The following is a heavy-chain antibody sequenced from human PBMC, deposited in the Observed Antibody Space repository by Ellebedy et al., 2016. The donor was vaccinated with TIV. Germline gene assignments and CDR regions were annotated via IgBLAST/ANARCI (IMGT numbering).Heavy chain of an antibody. CDR3: ARDASGSYALGY. D-gene: IGHD1-26*01. Sequence: GSLRLSCTVSGGSISSPTYYWGWIRQPPGKGLEWIGNIYYGGSTYYNSSLKSRVTISIDTSKNQFSLNLNPVTAADTAVYYCARDASGSYALGYWGQGTLVTVSS. CDR1: GGSISSPTYY. V-gene: IGHV4-39*07. J-gene: IGHJ4*02. CDR2: IYYGGST.